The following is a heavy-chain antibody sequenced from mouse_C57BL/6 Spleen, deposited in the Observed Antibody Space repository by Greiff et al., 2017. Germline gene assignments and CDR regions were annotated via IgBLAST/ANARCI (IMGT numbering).Heavy chain of an antibody. CDR3: AKGGAYFDV. CDR2: ISYDGSN. V-gene: IGHV3-6*01. J-gene: IGHJ1*03. Sequence: ESGPGLVKPSQSLSLTCSVTGYSITSGYYWNWIRQFPGNKLEWMGYISYDGSNNYNPSLKNRISITRDTSKNHFFLKLKSVTTEDTATYYCAKGGAYFDVWGTGTTVTVSS. CDR1: GYSITSGYY.